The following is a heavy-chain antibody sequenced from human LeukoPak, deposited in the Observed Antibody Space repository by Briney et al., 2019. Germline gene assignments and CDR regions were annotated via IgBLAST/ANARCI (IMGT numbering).Heavy chain of an antibody. D-gene: IGHD6-19*01. CDR1: GGSLSSGGYY. CDR2: IYYSGST. V-gene: IGHV4-31*03. Sequence: SETLSLTCTVSGGSLSSGGYYWSWIRQHPGKGLEWIGYIYYSGSTYYNPSLKSRVTISVDTSKNQFSLKLTSVTAADTAVYYCARDIRGAVAGTTFFDYWGQGTLVTVSS. CDR3: ARDIRGAVAGTTFFDY. J-gene: IGHJ4*02.